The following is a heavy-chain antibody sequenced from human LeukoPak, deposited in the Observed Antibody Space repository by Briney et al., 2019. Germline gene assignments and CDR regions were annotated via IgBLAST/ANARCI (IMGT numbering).Heavy chain of an antibody. D-gene: IGHD6-13*01. CDR3: AREGVAAASETIDY. Sequence: SETLSLTCTVSGGSISSYYWSWIRQPPGKGLEWIGYIYYSGSTNYNPSLKSRDTISVDTSKNQFSLKLSSVTAADTAVYYCAREGVAAASETIDYWGQGTLVTVSS. CDR2: IYYSGST. CDR1: GGSISSYY. J-gene: IGHJ4*02. V-gene: IGHV4-59*01.